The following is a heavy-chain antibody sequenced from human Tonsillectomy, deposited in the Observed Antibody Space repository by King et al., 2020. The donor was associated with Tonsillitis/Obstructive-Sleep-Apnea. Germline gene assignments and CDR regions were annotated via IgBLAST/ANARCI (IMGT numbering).Heavy chain of an antibody. D-gene: IGHD3-3*01. CDR1: GFTFSSYS. CDR2: ISSSSSTI. Sequence: QLVQSGGGLVQPGGSLRLSCAASGFTFSSYSMNWVRQAPGKGLEWVSYISSSSSTIYYADSVKGRFTISRDNAKNSLYLQMNSLRDEDTAVYYWASGWGDYDFWSGYYPPDYWGQGTLVTVSS. CDR3: ASGWGDYDFWSGYYPPDY. V-gene: IGHV3-48*02. J-gene: IGHJ4*02.